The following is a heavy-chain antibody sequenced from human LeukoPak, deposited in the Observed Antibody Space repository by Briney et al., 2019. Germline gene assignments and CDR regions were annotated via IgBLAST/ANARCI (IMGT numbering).Heavy chain of an antibody. V-gene: IGHV1-2*02. CDR2: INPNSGGT. J-gene: IGHJ4*02. CDR1: GYTFTGYY. Sequence: EASVTVSCKASGYTFTGYYMHWVRQAPGQGLEWMGWINPNSGGTNYAQKFLGRVTMTRDTSISTAYMELSRLRSDDTAVYYCARGPHWDPHFDYWGQGTLVTVSS. D-gene: IGHD7-27*01. CDR3: ARGPHWDPHFDY.